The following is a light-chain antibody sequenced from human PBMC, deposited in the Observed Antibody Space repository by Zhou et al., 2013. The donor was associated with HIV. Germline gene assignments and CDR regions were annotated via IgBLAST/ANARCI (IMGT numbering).Light chain of an antibody. V-gene: IGLV1-40*01. J-gene: IGLJ1*01. CDR2: GNN. Sequence: QSVLTQPPSASGAPGQRVTISCTGSSSNIGAGYDVHWYQQLPGTAPKLLIYGNNNRPSGVPDRFSGSKSGTSASLAITGLQAEDEADYYCQSYDSSLSGSYVFGNGTKVTV. CDR3: QSYDSSLSGSYV. CDR1: SSNIGAGYD.